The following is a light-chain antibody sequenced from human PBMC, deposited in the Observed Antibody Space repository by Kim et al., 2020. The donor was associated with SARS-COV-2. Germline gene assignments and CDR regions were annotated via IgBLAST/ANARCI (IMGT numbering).Light chain of an antibody. CDR3: QTWDSSTAV. V-gene: IGLV3-1*01. J-gene: IGLJ2*01. CDR1: NLGDKY. Sequence: VSPGQTATITCAGDNLGDKYACWYQQKPGQSPILVIYQDNKRPSGIPERFFGSNSGNTATLTISGTQAVDEADYYCQTWDSSTAVFGGGTQLTVL. CDR2: QDN.